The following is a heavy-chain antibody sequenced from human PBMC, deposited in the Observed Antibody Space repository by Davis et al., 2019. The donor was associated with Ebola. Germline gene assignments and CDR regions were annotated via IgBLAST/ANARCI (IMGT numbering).Heavy chain of an antibody. CDR3: AKRGSGYYYDTSAYHYTFDY. V-gene: IGHV3-23*01. D-gene: IGHD3-22*01. CDR1: GFTFSTYA. J-gene: IGHJ4*02. Sequence: PGGSLRLSCAASGFTFSTYAMSWVRQAPGKGLEWLSAITTGGSIYYADSVRGRFTISRDSSKNTLYLQMNRLRAEDTAVYYCAKRGSGYYYDTSAYHYTFDYWGQGTLVTVSS. CDR2: ITTGGSI.